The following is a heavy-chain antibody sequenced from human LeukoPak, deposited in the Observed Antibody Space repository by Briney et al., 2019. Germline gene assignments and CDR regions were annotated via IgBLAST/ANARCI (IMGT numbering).Heavy chain of an antibody. CDR2: VNTNTGNP. V-gene: IGHV7-4-1*01. CDR1: GYTFTRNT. Sequence: ASVKVSCKASGYTFTRNTINWVRQAPGQGLEWMGWVNTNTGNPTYAQGFTGRFVFSSDTSVSTAYLQIGSLKAEDTAVYYCVTNFDSSGYFGYWGQGALVTVSS. J-gene: IGHJ4*02. CDR3: VTNFDSSGYFGY. D-gene: IGHD3-22*01.